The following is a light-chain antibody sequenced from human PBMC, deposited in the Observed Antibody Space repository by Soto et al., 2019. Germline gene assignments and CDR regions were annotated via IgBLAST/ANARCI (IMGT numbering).Light chain of an antibody. Sequence: DIQMTQSPSTLSASVGDRVTITCRASQSISSRLARYQQKPGKVPKLLIYDASSLESGVPSTFSGSGSGTEFTLTISSLQPDDFGTYYCQQYSSYPFTFGPGSKLDI. CDR3: QQYSSYPFT. CDR1: QSISSR. CDR2: DAS. J-gene: IGKJ3*01. V-gene: IGKV1-5*01.